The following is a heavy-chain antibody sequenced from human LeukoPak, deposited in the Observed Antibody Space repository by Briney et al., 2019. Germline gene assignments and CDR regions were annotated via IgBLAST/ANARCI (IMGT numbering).Heavy chain of an antibody. CDR1: GYTLTSYA. D-gene: IGHD3-10*01. J-gene: IGHJ6*02. Sequence: GASVKVSCKASGYTLTSYAMHWVRQAPGQRLEWMGWINAGNGKTKYSQKFQGRVTITRDTSASTAYMELSSLRSEDTAVYYCARYQNYYGSGSYSDYGMDVWGQGTTVTVSS. V-gene: IGHV1-3*01. CDR3: ARYQNYYGSGSYSDYGMDV. CDR2: INAGNGKT.